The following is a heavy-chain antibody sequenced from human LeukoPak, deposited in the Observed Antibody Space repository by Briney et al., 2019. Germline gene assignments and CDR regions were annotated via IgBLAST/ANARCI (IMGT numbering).Heavy chain of an antibody. CDR3: ARGVGGNGWYFDL. J-gene: IGHJ2*01. V-gene: IGHV1-8*01. D-gene: IGHD4-23*01. Sequence: SVKVSCKASGYTFTTYYINWVRQAPGQGLEGMGSMIPNSGNTDYAQKFQGRVTMTRDTSINTAYMELSSLRSEDTAVYYCARGVGGNGWYFDLWGRGTLVTVSS. CDR1: GYTFTTYY. CDR2: MIPNSGNT.